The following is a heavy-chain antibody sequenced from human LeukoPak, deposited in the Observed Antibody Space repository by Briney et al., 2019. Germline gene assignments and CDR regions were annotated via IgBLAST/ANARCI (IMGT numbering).Heavy chain of an antibody. V-gene: IGHV4-39*07. Sequence: TPSETLSLTCTVSGGSISSSSYYWGWIRQPPGKGLEWIGSIYYSGSTYYNPSLNGRVSISRATSNNFFSLRLRSVTAADTAVYFCARGRVSSSTWYSTYYYFFYMDFWGKGTTVTVSS. CDR3: ARGRVSSSTWYSTYYYFFYMDF. CDR1: GGSISSSSYY. D-gene: IGHD4-11*01. J-gene: IGHJ6*03. CDR2: IYYSGST.